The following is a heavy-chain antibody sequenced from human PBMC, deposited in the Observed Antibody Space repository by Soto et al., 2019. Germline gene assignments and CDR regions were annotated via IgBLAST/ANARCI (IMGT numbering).Heavy chain of an antibody. V-gene: IGHV3-23*01. CDR1: GFTFSSCA. D-gene: IGHD6-13*01. J-gene: IGHJ4*02. Sequence: GGSLRLSCAASGFTFSSCAMGWVRQAPGKGLEWVSDIIDSGGSTYYADSVKGRFTISRDNSKNTLYLQLNSVRAEDTAVYYCAKDTWKSSSWLPTTTDNWGQGTLVTVSS. CDR2: IIDSGGST. CDR3: AKDTWKSSSWLPTTTDN.